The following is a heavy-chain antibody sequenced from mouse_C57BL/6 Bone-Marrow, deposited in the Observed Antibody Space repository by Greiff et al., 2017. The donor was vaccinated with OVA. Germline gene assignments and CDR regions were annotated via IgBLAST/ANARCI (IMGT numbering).Heavy chain of an antibody. J-gene: IGHJ3*01. D-gene: IGHD2-12*01. Sequence: QVQLKESGPGLVQPSQSLSITCTVSGFSLTSYGVHWVRQSPGKGLEWLGVIWSGGSTDYNAAFISRLSISKDNSKSQVFFKMNSLQADDTAIYYCARESTTRAFAYWGQGTLVTVSA. CDR3: ARESTTRAFAY. V-gene: IGHV2-2*01. CDR2: IWSGGST. CDR1: GFSLTSYG.